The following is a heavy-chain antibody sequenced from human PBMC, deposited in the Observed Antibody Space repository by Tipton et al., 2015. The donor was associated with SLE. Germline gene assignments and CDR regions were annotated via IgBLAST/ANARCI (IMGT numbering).Heavy chain of an antibody. D-gene: IGHD6-13*01. Sequence: TLSLTCAVSGYSITSGYYWGWIRQPPGRGLEWIGNMYHSGTTYYNPSLKSRATISPDTSKNQFSLKLSSVTAADTAVYYCARQGAAGPGRPFGYWGQGTLVTVSS. J-gene: IGHJ4*02. CDR3: ARQGAAGPGRPFGY. CDR2: MYHSGTT. V-gene: IGHV4-38-2*01. CDR1: GYSITSGYY.